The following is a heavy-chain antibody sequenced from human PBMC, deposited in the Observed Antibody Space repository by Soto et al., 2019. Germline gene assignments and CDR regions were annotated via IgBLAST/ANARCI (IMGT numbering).Heavy chain of an antibody. CDR1: GFTFSSYL. D-gene: IGHD6-19*01. CDR3: ARVRMAGDFDI. CDR2: INSDGSST. J-gene: IGHJ3*02. Sequence: EVQLVESGGGLVQPGGSLRLSCAASGFTFSSYLMHWVRQAPGKGLVWVSRINSDGSSTTYADSVKGRFTISRDSAKNTLCLQMNSLRAEDTAVYYCARVRMAGDFDIWGQGTMVTVSS. V-gene: IGHV3-74*01.